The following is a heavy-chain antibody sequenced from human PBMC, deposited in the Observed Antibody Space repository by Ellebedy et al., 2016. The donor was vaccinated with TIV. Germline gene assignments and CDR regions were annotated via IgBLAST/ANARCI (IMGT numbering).Heavy chain of an antibody. Sequence: SVKVSCXASGGTFSSYAISWVRQAPGQGLEWMGGIIPIFGTANYAQKFQGRVTITADESTSTAHMELSSLRSEDTAVYYCARGVIQTGTSVDWGQGTLVTVSS. V-gene: IGHV1-69*13. CDR2: IIPIFGTA. CDR1: GGTFSSYA. J-gene: IGHJ4*02. CDR3: ARGVIQTGTSVD. D-gene: IGHD2/OR15-2a*01.